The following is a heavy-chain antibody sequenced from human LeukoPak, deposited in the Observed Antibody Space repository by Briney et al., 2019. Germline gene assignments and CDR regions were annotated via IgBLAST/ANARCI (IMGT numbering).Heavy chain of an antibody. D-gene: IGHD5-24*01. J-gene: IGHJ4*02. V-gene: IGHV4-39*01. CDR2: IYYSGST. CDR1: GGSISSSSYY. CDR3: ASNLNGYNNFDF. Sequence: SEILSLTCTVSGGSISSSSYYWGWIRQPPGKGLEWIGNIYYSGSTYYNPSLKSRVTISVDTSKNQFSLKLTSVTAADTAVYYCASNLNGYNNFDFWGQGTLVTVSS.